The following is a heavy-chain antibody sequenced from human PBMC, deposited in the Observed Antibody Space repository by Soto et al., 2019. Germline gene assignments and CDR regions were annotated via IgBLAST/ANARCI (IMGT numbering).Heavy chain of an antibody. CDR2: IYYSGST. Sequence: SETLSLTCTVSGGSISSYYWIWIRQPPGKGLEWIGYIYYSGSTNYNPSLKSRVTISVDTSKNQFSLKLSSVTAADTAVYYCAILELGYYDFWSGYYPDYYYYYMDVWGKGTTVTVSS. D-gene: IGHD3-3*01. CDR3: AILELGYYDFWSGYYPDYYYYYMDV. CDR1: GGSISSYY. J-gene: IGHJ6*03. V-gene: IGHV4-59*01.